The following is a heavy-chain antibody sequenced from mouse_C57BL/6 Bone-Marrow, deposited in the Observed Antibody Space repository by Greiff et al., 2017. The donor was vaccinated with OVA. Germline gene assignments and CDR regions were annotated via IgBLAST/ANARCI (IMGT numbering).Heavy chain of an antibody. CDR2: IYPGSGNT. J-gene: IGHJ2*01. CDR3: ARRGYYYGSSYFDY. CDR1: GYTFTDYY. Sequence: VQLQQSGAELVRPGASVKLSCKASGYTFTDYYINWVKQRPGQGLEWIARIYPGSGNTYYNEKFKGKATLTAEKSSSTAYMQLSSLTSEDSAVYFCARRGYYYGSSYFDYWGQGTTLTVSS. D-gene: IGHD1-1*01. V-gene: IGHV1-76*01.